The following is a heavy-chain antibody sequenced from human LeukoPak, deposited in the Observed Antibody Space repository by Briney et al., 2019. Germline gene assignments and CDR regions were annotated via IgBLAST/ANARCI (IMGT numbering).Heavy chain of an antibody. CDR3: ARNKLGYCTNGVCLYYFDY. Sequence: ASVKVSCKASGGTFSSYAISWVRQAPGQGLEWMGGIIPIFGTANYAQKFQGRVTITADESTSTAYMELSSLRSEDTAVYYCARNKLGYCTNGVCLYYFDYWGQGTLVTVSS. V-gene: IGHV1-69*13. CDR2: IIPIFGTA. D-gene: IGHD2-8*01. J-gene: IGHJ4*02. CDR1: GGTFSSYA.